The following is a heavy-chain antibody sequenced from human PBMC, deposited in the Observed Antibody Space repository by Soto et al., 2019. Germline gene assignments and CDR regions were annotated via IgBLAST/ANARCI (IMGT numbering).Heavy chain of an antibody. J-gene: IGHJ6*02. Sequence: ASVKVSCKASGYTFTSYAMHWVRQAPGQRLEWMGWINAGNGNTKYSQKFQGRVTITRDTSASTAYMELSSLRSEDTAVYYCAREAAYDDYYYYGMDVWGQGTTVTVSS. D-gene: IGHD3-22*01. CDR3: AREAAYDDYYYYGMDV. V-gene: IGHV1-3*01. CDR2: INAGNGNT. CDR1: GYTFTSYA.